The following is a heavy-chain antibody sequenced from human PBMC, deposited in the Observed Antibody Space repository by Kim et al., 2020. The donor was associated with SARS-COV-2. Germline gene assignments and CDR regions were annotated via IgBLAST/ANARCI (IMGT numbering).Heavy chain of an antibody. CDR2: ISGGAVNK. CDR1: GFTFDTYA. D-gene: IGHD2-21*01. Sequence: GGSLRLSCVASGFTFDTYAMSWVRKAPGKGLEWVSVISGGAVNKFYADSVRGRFTISRDNSKNTLYLQMNSLRDEDTALYNCAKMVIMDGYNYFYYYAMDVWGQGTTVTVAS. J-gene: IGHJ6*02. V-gene: IGHV3-23*01. CDR3: AKMVIMDGYNYFYYYAMDV.